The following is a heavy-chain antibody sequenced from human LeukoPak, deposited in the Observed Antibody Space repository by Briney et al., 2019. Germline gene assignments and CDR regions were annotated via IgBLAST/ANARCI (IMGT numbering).Heavy chain of an antibody. CDR1: GGSISGYY. J-gene: IGHJ4*02. D-gene: IGHD6-13*01. CDR2: IYSNGDT. V-gene: IGHV4-4*07. CDR3: ARAAGAAGGQYFDY. Sequence: SETLTLTCTVSGGSISGYYWSWIRQPAGQGLEWIGRIYSNGDTRYNPSLKSRVTMSVDTSKNQLSLKLGPVTAADTAVCYCARAAGAAGGQYFDYWGQGTLVTVSS.